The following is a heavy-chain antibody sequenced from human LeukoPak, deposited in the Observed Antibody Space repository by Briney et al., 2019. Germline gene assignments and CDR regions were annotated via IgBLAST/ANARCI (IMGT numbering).Heavy chain of an antibody. CDR3: AKDIRAAAGLDAFDI. Sequence: GGSLRLSCAASGFTFSRYAMNWVRQAPGKGLEWVAVISYDGSNKYYADSVKGRFTISRDNSKNTLYLQMNSLRAEDTAVYYCAKDIRAAAGLDAFDIWGQGTMVTVSS. CDR2: ISYDGSNK. CDR1: GFTFSRYA. V-gene: IGHV3-30*18. D-gene: IGHD6-13*01. J-gene: IGHJ3*02.